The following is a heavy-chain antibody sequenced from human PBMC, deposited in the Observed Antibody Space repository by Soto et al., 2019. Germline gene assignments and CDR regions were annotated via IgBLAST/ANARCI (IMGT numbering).Heavy chain of an antibody. V-gene: IGHV3-30*18. J-gene: IGHJ4*02. Sequence: QVQLVESGGGVVQPGRSLRRSCAASGFTFSSYGMHWVRQAPGKGLEWVAVISYDGSNKYYADSVKGRFTISRDNSKNTRYLQMNSLRAEDTAVYYGAKDLLGELDYWGQGTLVTVSS. D-gene: IGHD3-16*01. CDR3: AKDLLGELDY. CDR1: GFTFSSYG. CDR2: ISYDGSNK.